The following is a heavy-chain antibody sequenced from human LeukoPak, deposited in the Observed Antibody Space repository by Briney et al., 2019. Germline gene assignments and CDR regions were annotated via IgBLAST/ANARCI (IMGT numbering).Heavy chain of an antibody. J-gene: IGHJ3*02. D-gene: IGHD3-9*01. CDR3: ARDLDDILTGYQDAFDI. CDR1: GYTFTSYG. Sequence: ASVKVSFKASGYTFTSYGISWVRQAPGQGLEWMGWISAYNGNTNYAQKLQGRVTMTTDTSTSTAYMELRSLRSDDTAVYYCARDLDDILTGYQDAFDIWGQGTMVTVSS. CDR2: ISAYNGNT. V-gene: IGHV1-18*04.